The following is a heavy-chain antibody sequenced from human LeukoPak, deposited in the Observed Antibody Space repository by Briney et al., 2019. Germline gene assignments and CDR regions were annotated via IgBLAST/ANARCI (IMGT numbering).Heavy chain of an antibody. CDR2: ISGSGGST. CDR1: GFTFSSYA. V-gene: IGHV3-23*01. J-gene: IGHJ6*02. CDR3: AKGIRDYYYGMDV. Sequence: GGSLRLSCAASGFTFSSYAMSWVRQAPGKGLEWVSAISGSGGSTYYADSVKGRFTITRDNSKNTLYLQMNSLRAEDTAVYYCAKGIRDYYYGMDVWGQGTTVTVSS.